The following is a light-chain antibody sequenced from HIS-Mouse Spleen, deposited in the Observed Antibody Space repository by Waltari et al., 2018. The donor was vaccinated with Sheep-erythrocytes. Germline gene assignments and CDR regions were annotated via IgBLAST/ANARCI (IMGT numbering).Light chain of an antibody. CDR3: HQFNNYPQGYT. CDR1: QGISSA. Sequence: AIQLTQSPPSLSASVGDRFTITCRASQGISSALAWYQQKPGKAPKLLIYDASSLASAVPSSFSSIGSGTDVTLTISSLQPEDVATYYFHQFNNYPQGYTFGQGTKLEIK. J-gene: IGKJ2*01. V-gene: IGKV1D-13*01. CDR2: DAS.